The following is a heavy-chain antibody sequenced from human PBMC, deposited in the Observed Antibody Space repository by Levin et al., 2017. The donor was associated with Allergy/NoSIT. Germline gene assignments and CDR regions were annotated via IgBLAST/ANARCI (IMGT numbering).Heavy chain of an antibody. CDR2: ISHSGST. CDR3: ARIVSRSNSDY. Sequence: SCGIYDGSFNSYYWTWIRQAPGKGLDCIGEISHSGSTRYNPSLESRVTISVDKSKNQFFLKLRSVTAADTAVYYCARIVSRSNSDYWGQGTLVTVSS. CDR1: DGSFNSYY. V-gene: IGHV4-34*01. J-gene: IGHJ4*02. D-gene: IGHD2-15*01.